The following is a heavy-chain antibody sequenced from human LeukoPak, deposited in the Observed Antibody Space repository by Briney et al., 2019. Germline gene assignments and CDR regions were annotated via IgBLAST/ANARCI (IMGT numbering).Heavy chain of an antibody. J-gene: IGHJ4*02. CDR1: GFTFSSYA. V-gene: IGHV3-23*01. Sequence: GGALRVSCAGSGFTFSSYAMSWVRQAPGNGLEWVSAINVSAASTYHADSVKGRFTISRDNSKNTLYLQMNSLRAEDTAVYHCAKDLVTIFGEVELVHDYWGQGTLVTVSS. CDR3: AKDLVTIFGEVELVHDY. D-gene: IGHD3-3*01. CDR2: INVSAAST.